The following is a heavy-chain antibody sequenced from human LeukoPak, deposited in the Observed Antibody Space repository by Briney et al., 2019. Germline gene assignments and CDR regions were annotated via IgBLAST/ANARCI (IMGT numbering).Heavy chain of an antibody. V-gene: IGHV1-2*02. J-gene: IGHJ6*03. CDR2: INPNSGGT. CDR3: ARGVVPAAITRYYYYYYMDV. Sequence: ASVKVSCKASGYTFTGYYMHWVRQAPGQGLEWMGWINPNSGGTNYAQKFQGRVTMTRDTSISTAYMELSRLRSDDTAVYYCARGVVPAAITRYYYYYYMDVWGKGTTVTVSS. D-gene: IGHD2-2*02. CDR1: GYTFTGYY.